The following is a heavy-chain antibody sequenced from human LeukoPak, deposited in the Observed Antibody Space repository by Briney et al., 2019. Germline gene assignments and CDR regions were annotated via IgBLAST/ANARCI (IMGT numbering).Heavy chain of an antibody. CDR2: IYPGDSDT. Sequence: GESLKISCKGSGYSFTSYWIGWVRQMPGKGLEWMGIIYPGDSDTRYSPSFQGQVTISADKSISTAYLQWSSLKASDTAMYYCARQVYGDYYGTPSPMDVWGKGTTVTISS. CDR3: ARQVYGDYYGTPSPMDV. D-gene: IGHD3-10*01. J-gene: IGHJ6*04. CDR1: GYSFTSYW. V-gene: IGHV5-51*01.